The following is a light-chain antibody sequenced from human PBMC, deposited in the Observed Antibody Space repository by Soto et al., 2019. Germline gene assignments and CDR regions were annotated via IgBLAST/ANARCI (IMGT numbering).Light chain of an antibody. V-gene: IGLV2-8*01. CDR3: SSYAGSNNKVV. CDR1: SSDVGGYNY. J-gene: IGLJ2*01. Sequence: QSALTQPPSASGSPGQSVTISCTGTSSDVGGYNYVSWYQQHPGKAPKLMIYEVSKRPSGVPDRFSGSKSGNTASLTVSGLQAEDEADYYCSSYAGSNNKVVFGGGTKLTVX. CDR2: EVS.